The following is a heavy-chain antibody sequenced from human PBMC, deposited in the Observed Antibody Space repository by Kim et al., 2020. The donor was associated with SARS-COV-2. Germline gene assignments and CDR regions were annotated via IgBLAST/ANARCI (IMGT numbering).Heavy chain of an antibody. Sequence: YPGSVRGRFPISRENAKNSLYLQMNSLRAGDTAVYYCARGIVATTYFDYWGQGTLVTVSS. D-gene: IGHD5-12*01. V-gene: IGHV3-13*01. CDR3: ARGIVATTYFDY. J-gene: IGHJ4*02.